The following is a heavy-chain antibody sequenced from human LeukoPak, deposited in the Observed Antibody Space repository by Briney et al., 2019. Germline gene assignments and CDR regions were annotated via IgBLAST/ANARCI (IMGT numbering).Heavy chain of an antibody. J-gene: IGHJ4*02. CDR3: AKDSLLYSSDWYRSYFDY. D-gene: IGHD6-19*01. CDR2: ISGSGGST. V-gene: IGHV3-23*01. CDR1: GFTFSSYA. Sequence: PGGSLRLSCAASGFTFSSYAMSWVRQAPGKGLEWVSAISGSGGSTYYADSVKGRFTISRDNSKNTLYLRMNSLRAEDTAVYYCAKDSLLYSSDWYRSYFDYWGQGTLVTVSS.